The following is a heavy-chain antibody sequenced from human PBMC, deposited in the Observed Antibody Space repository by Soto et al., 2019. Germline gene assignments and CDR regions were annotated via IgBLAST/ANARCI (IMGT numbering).Heavy chain of an antibody. CDR2: ISAYNGNI. CDR3: ARDSDPAFWSHPANDY. Sequence: QVQLVQSGAEVEKPGASVKVSCKASGYTFTSYGISWVRQAPGQGLEWMGWISAYNGNINYAQKLQGRVTMTTDTSTSTAYMELRSLRSDDTAVYYCARDSDPAFWSHPANDYWGQGTLVIFSS. V-gene: IGHV1-18*01. J-gene: IGHJ4*02. D-gene: IGHD3-3*01. CDR1: GYTFTSYG.